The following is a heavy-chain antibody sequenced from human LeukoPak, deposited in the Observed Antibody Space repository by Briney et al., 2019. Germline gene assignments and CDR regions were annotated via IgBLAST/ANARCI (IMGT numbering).Heavy chain of an antibody. D-gene: IGHD3-10*01. CDR1: GYTLTELS. CDR3: ATGIPSITMVRGVINADY. V-gene: IGHV1-24*01. CDR2: FDPEDGET. Sequence: GASVKVSCKVSGYTLTELSMHWVRQAPGKGREWVGGFDPEDGETIYAQKFQGRVTMTEDTSTDTAYMELSSLRSEDTAVYYCATGIPSITMVRGVINADYWGQGTLVTVSS. J-gene: IGHJ4*02.